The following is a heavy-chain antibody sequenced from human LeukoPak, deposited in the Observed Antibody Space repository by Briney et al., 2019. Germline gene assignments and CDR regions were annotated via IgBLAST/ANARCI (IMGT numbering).Heavy chain of an antibody. D-gene: IGHD1-1*01. CDR3: VKDRPNWPIDS. V-gene: IGHV3-23*01. CDR2: ISSSGGVT. Sequence: GGSLRLSCAASGFTFSSYSMTWVRQAPGKGLEWVSSISSSGGVTYYADSAKGRFTISRHNSKNTQYLQMNSLRVDDTAVYFCVKDRPNWPIDSWGQGTLVTVSS. CDR1: GFTFSSYS. J-gene: IGHJ4*02.